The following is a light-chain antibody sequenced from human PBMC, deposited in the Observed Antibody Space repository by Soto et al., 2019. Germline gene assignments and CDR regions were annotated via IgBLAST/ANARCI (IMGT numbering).Light chain of an antibody. CDR1: QGIRSD. V-gene: IGKV1-6*01. CDR3: MQDFNYPRT. CDR2: AAS. Sequence: AIRMTQSPSSLSASVGDRVTITCRASQGIRSDLCWYQQKPGKPPKVLIYAASTLQSGVPSRFSGSGSGTDFTLTITSLQSEDFATYYCMQDFNYPRTFGQGTTVEI. J-gene: IGKJ1*01.